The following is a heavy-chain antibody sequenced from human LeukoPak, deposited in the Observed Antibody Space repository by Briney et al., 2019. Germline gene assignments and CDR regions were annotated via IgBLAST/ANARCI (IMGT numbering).Heavy chain of an antibody. D-gene: IGHD6-6*01. CDR2: IRYDGSNK. CDR1: RFIFSSYG. J-gene: IGHJ6*03. Sequence: GGSLRLSCAGSRFIFSSYGMHWVRQAAGRGLEGVAFIRYDGSNKYYADSVKGRFTISRDNSKNTLYLQMNSLRAEDTAVYYCAKEGRSSSSDYYYYMDVWGKGTTVTVSS. CDR3: AKEGRSSSSDYYYYMDV. V-gene: IGHV3-30*02.